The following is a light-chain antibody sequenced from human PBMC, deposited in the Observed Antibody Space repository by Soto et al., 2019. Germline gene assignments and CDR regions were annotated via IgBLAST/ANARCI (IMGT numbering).Light chain of an antibody. J-gene: IGKJ1*01. CDR2: AAS. CDR1: QRISTF. V-gene: IGKV1-39*01. CDR3: QQYTNYPWT. Sequence: IHMTQSPSSLSVSVGDTVTITCRASQRISTFLNWYQQKPGKAPNLLIYAASSLQSGVPSRFSGSGSGTEFTLTISSLQPDDFATYYCQQYTNYPWTFGQGTKVDIK.